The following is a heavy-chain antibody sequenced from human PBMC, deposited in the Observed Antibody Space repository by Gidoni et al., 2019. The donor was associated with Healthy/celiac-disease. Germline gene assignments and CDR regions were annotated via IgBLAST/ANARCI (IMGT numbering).Heavy chain of an antibody. CDR3: AGSSHSEWLVTAFDY. CDR1: GFTFGDYA. J-gene: IGHJ4*02. V-gene: IGHV3-49*04. D-gene: IGHD6-19*01. Sequence: EVQLVESGGGLVQPVRSLRLSCTASGFTFGDYAMSWVRQAPGKGLEWVGFIRSKAYGGTTEYAASVKGRFTISRDDSKSIAYLQMNSLKTEDTAVYYCAGSSHSEWLVTAFDYWGQGTLVTVSS. CDR2: IRSKAYGGTT.